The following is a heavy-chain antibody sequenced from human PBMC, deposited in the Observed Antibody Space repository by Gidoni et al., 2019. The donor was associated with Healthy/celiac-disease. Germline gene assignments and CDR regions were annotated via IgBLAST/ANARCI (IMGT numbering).Heavy chain of an antibody. Sequence: QLQLQASGPGLVKPSATLSLTCTVSGGSISSSSYYWGWIRQPPGKGLEWIGSIYYSGSTYYNPSLKSRVTISVDTSKNQFSLKLSSVTAADTAVYYCARYGGFPYFDYWGQGTLVTVSS. CDR3: ARYGGFPYFDY. J-gene: IGHJ4*02. CDR1: GGSISSSSYY. CDR2: IYYSGST. D-gene: IGHD2-15*01. V-gene: IGHV4-39*01.